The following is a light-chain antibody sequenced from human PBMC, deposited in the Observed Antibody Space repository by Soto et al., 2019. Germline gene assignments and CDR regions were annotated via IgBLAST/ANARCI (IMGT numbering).Light chain of an antibody. V-gene: IGKV1-6*01. Sequence: AIQMTQSPSSLSASVGDIVTISFRASQGIRSELGWYQQKPGKAPNLLIYTASTLQSGVPSRFSGSGSGTDFTLTISSLQPEDFATYYCIQDYNYPLTFGGGTKVDIK. CDR1: QGIRSE. CDR3: IQDYNYPLT. CDR2: TAS. J-gene: IGKJ4*01.